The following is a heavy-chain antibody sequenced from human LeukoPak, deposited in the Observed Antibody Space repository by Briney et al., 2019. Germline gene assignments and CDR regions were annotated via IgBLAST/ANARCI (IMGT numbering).Heavy chain of an antibody. CDR3: AKDRRQSQTYSSDLLDY. J-gene: IGHJ4*02. D-gene: IGHD6-19*01. CDR1: GFTFSSYA. V-gene: IGHV3-23*01. CDR2: ISGSADST. Sequence: PGGSLRLSCAASGFTFSSYAMTWVRQTPGKGLEWVSTISGSADSTYYADSLEGRFTISRDNSKNTLYLQMNSVTAEDTAVYYCAKDRRQSQTYSSDLLDYWGQGTLVTVSS.